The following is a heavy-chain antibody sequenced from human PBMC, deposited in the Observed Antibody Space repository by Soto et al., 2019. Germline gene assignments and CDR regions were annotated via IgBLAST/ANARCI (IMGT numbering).Heavy chain of an antibody. CDR2: IIPIFGTA. D-gene: IGHD3-3*01. J-gene: IGHJ5*02. CDR3: ARGGVFGVFISNWFDP. Sequence: SVKVSCKASGGTFSSYAISWVRQAPGQGLEWMGGIIPIFGTANYAQKFQGRVTITADESTSTAYMELSSLRSEDTAVYYCARGGVFGVFISNWFDPWGQGTLVTVSS. CDR1: GGTFSSYA. V-gene: IGHV1-69*13.